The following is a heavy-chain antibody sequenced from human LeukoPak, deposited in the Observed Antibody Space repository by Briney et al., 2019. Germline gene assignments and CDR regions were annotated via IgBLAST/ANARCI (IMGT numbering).Heavy chain of an antibody. CDR3: ARDEEEDGYNAKTFDF. CDR2: IYTSGST. CDR1: GGSISSGSYY. J-gene: IGHJ4*02. D-gene: IGHD5-24*01. Sequence: PSETLSLTCTVSGGSISSGSYYWSWIRQPAGKGLEWIGRIYTSGSTNYNPSLKSRVTMSVDTSKNQFSLKLSSVTAADTAVYYCARDEEEDGYNAKTFDFWGQGTLVTVSS. V-gene: IGHV4-61*02.